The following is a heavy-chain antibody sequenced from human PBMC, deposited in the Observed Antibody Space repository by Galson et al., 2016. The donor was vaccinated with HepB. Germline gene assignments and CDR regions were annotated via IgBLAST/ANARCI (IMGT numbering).Heavy chain of an antibody. J-gene: IGHJ3*02. Sequence: SLRLSCAASGFTLSSYWMSWVRQAPGKGLEWVANIKQDGSEEYYVDSVRGRFTISRDNSKNTLYLQMNTLRAEDTAVYYCARGTFCSGDSCYSPAFGMWGQGTMVTVSS. CDR1: GFTLSSYW. D-gene: IGHD2-15*01. V-gene: IGHV3-7*02. CDR3: ARGTFCSGDSCYSPAFGM. CDR2: IKQDGSEE.